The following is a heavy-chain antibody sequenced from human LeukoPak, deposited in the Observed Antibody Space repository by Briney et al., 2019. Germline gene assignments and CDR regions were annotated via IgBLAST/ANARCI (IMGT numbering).Heavy chain of an antibody. CDR3: AKSNWFDP. Sequence: GRSLRLSCAASGFTFSSYGMHWVRQAAGKGLEWVAVIWYDGSNKYYADSVKGRFTISRGNSENTLYLQMNDLRAEDTAVYYCAKSNWFDPWGQGTLVTVSS. CDR1: GFTFSSYG. V-gene: IGHV3-33*06. CDR2: IWYDGSNK. J-gene: IGHJ5*02.